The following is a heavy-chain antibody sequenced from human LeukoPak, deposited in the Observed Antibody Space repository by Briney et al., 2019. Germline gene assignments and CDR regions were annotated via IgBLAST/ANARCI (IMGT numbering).Heavy chain of an antibody. CDR1: GFIVSHKY. D-gene: IGHD3-16*01. V-gene: IGHV3-66*01. J-gene: IGHJ1*01. CDR2: IYTGGNT. Sequence: PGGSLRLSCAASGFIVSHKYMAWVRQAPGKGLEWLSIIYTGGNTVSAESVKGRFSISRDDSKSTLFLQMNSLRPEDTAIYYCARGGGLAHEYFQHLGPGTLVTVSS. CDR3: ARGGGLAHEYFQH.